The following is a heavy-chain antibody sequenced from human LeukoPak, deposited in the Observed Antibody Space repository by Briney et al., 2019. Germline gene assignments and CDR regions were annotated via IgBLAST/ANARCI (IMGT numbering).Heavy chain of an antibody. D-gene: IGHD2-2*01. J-gene: IGHJ4*02. CDR3: AAKAGGIVVVPAAPRFDY. V-gene: IGHV4-34*01. CDR1: GGSFSGYY. Sequence: PSETLSLTCAVYGGSFSGYYWSWIRQPPGKGLEWIGEINHSGSTNYNPSLKSRVTISVDTSKNQFSLKLSSVTAADTAVYYCAAKAGGIVVVPAAPRFDYWGQGTLVTVSS. CDR2: INHSGST.